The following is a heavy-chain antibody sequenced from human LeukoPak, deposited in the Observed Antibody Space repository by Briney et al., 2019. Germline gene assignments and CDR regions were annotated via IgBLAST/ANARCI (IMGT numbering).Heavy chain of an antibody. CDR2: INPNSGAT. CDR1: GYTFTGYY. J-gene: IGHJ4*02. V-gene: IGHV1-2*02. D-gene: IGHD3-10*01. CDR3: ARDYGSGSYSSEFDY. Sequence: ASVKVSCKASGYTFTGYYMNWVRQAPRQGLEWMGWINPNSGATNYAQKVQGRVTMTRDTSISTTYMELSRLRSDDTAVYYCARDYGSGSYSSEFDYWGQGTLVTVSS.